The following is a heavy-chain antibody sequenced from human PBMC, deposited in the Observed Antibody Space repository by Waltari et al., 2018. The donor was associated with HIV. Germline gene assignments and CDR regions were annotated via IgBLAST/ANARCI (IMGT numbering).Heavy chain of an antibody. Sequence: QVQLVQSGAEVRKPGASVKGSCKPSGYPFTNYYITWLRKAPGPGLEWMGISSPIGVSTTYAQNFQGRGTMTRDTSTSTVYMELSSLRSEDTAVYYCARAVEAAAGFYYHFGMDVWGQGTTVTVSS. J-gene: IGHJ6*02. V-gene: IGHV1-46*01. D-gene: IGHD6-13*01. CDR1: GYPFTNYY. CDR3: ARAVEAAAGFYYHFGMDV. CDR2: SSPIGVST.